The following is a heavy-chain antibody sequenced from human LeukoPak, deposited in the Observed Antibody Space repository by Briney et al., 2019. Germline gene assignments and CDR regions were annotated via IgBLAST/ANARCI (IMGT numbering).Heavy chain of an antibody. V-gene: IGHV3-13*01. D-gene: IGHD3-22*01. Sequence: PGGSLRLSCAASGFTFSSYDMHWVRHATGKGLEWVSAIGTAGDTYHPGSVKGRFTISRENAKNSLYLQMNSLRAGDTAVYYCARGDSSATSRTAYDYWGQGTLVTVSS. CDR2: IGTAGDT. CDR3: ARGDSSATSRTAYDY. J-gene: IGHJ4*02. CDR1: GFTFSSYD.